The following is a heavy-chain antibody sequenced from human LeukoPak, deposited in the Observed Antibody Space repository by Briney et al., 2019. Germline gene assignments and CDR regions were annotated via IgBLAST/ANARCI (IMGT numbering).Heavy chain of an antibody. D-gene: IGHD3-3*01. CDR2: IWYDGSNK. CDR1: GFTFSSYG. Sequence: GGSLRLSCAASGFTFSSYGMHWVRQAPGKGLEWVAVIWYDGSNKYYADSVKGRFTISRDNSKNTLYLQMNSLRAEDTAVYYCARGRRQDASGYFASWGQGTLVTASS. J-gene: IGHJ5*02. CDR3: ARGRRQDASGYFAS. V-gene: IGHV3-33*01.